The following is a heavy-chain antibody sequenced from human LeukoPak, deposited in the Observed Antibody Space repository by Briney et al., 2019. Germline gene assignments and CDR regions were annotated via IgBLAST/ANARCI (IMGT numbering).Heavy chain of an antibody. CDR3: ARLKGYNDY. CDR2: IYYSGST. D-gene: IGHD1-20*01. V-gene: IGHV4-59*08. J-gene: IGHJ4*02. Sequence: MASETLSLTCTVSGGSISSYYWSWIRQPPGKGLEWIGYIYYSGSTNYNPSLKSRVTISVDTSKSQFSLKLSSVTAADTAVYYCARLKGYNDYWGQGTLVTVSS. CDR1: GGSISSYY.